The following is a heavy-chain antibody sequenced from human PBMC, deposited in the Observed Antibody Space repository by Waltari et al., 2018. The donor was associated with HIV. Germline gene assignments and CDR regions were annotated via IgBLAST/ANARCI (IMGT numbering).Heavy chain of an antibody. J-gene: IGHJ6*02. V-gene: IGHV3-33*01. CDR3: ARMEYYDFWSESYYCMDV. Sequence: GKGLEWVAVIWNDGSKKYYADSVKGRFTISRDNSKNTVSLQMNSLRAEDTAVYYCARMEYYDFWSESYYCMDVWGQGTTVSVSS. CDR2: IWNDGSKK. D-gene: IGHD3-3*01.